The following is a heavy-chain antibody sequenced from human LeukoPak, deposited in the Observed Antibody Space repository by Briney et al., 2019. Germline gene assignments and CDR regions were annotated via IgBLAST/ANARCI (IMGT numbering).Heavy chain of an antibody. Sequence: SETLSPTCSVSDGSMLRYHWSWIRQPAGKGLEWIGRIYTSGSTDYNPSLMSRLTMSVDTSKNQFSLKLRSVTAADTAVYYCARCERMFNEFDIWGQGTIVTVSS. CDR3: ARCERMFNEFDI. CDR1: DGSMLRYH. V-gene: IGHV4-4*07. D-gene: IGHD3-10*02. J-gene: IGHJ3*02. CDR2: IYTSGST.